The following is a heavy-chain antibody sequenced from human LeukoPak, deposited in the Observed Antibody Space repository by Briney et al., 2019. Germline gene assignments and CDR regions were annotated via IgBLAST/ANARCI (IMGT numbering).Heavy chain of an antibody. CDR2: VQYAGNT. D-gene: IGHD6-19*01. V-gene: IGHV4-39*01. CDR3: ARRSSVWYFDY. CDR1: GGSITTHTYY. Sequence: SETLSLTCTVSGGSITTHTYYWAWIRQPPGRGLEWIGGVQYAGNTYSKTSLKSRVTMSVDTSKTQCSLNLSSVTAANTAVYYCARRSSVWYFDYWGEGILVTVSS. J-gene: IGHJ4*02.